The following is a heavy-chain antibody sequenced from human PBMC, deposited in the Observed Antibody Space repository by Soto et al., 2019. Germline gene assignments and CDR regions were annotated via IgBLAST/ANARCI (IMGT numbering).Heavy chain of an antibody. Sequence: GGSLRLSCTASGFMFGSYWMTWVRHVPGKGLQWVANIKRDGSEKYYVDFVKGRFTISRDNADSSVFLDMNNLRVDDTATYYCARVRATDYEIDYWGQGALVTVSS. J-gene: IGHJ4*02. CDR2: IKRDGSEK. CDR3: ARVRATDYEIDY. V-gene: IGHV3-7*03. D-gene: IGHD4-17*01. CDR1: GFMFGSYW.